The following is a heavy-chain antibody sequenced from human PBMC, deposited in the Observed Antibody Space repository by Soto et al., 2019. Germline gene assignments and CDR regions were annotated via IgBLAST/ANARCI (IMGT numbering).Heavy chain of an antibody. V-gene: IGHV3-23*01. CDR2: ISGSGGST. CDR3: AKRGNYYYYGMDV. CDR1: GFTFSSYA. Sequence: HPGGSLRLSCAASGFTFSSYAMSWVRQAPGKGLEWVSGISGSGGSTYYADSVKGRFTISRDNSKNTLYLQMNGLRAEDTAVYYCAKRGNYYYYGMDVWGQGTTVTVSS. J-gene: IGHJ6*02.